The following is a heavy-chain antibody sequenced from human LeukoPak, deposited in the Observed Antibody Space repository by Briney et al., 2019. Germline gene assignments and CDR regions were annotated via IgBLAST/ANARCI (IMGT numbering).Heavy chain of an antibody. Sequence: ASVKVSCKASGGTLSSYALSWMRQAPGQGLEWMGRVIPMFDVRDYAEKFQGRITLTADTSTGMAYMELSSLTSDDPAVYYCARDPALEGTEDYRDFGGVESVDAFDVWGQGTMVTVFS. CDR3: ARDPALEGTEDYRDFGGVESVDAFDV. CDR1: GGTLSSYA. D-gene: IGHD4-23*01. J-gene: IGHJ3*01. CDR2: VIPMFDVR. V-gene: IGHV1-69*17.